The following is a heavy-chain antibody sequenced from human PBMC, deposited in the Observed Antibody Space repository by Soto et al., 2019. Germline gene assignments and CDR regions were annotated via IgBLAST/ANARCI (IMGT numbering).Heavy chain of an antibody. V-gene: IGHV3-33*01. Sequence: PGGSLRLSCAASGFTFSSYGMHWVRQAPGKGLEWVAVIWYDGSEKYYADSVKGRFTISRDNSKNTLYLQMNSLRAEDTAVYYCARDANPQRFDYWGQGTLVTSPQ. CDR2: IWYDGSEK. CDR3: ARDANPQRFDY. J-gene: IGHJ4*02. CDR1: GFTFSSYG.